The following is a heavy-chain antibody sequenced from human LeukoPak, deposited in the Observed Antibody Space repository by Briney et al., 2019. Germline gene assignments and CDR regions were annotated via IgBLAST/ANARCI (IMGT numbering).Heavy chain of an antibody. J-gene: IGHJ6*03. CDR1: GGSISSYY. D-gene: IGHD3-3*01. CDR3: ARGGYYTLDYYYYMDV. CDR2: IYYSGST. V-gene: IGHV4-59*01. Sequence: SETLSLTCTVSGGSISSYYWSWIRQPPGKGLEWVGYIYYSGSTNYNPSLKRRVTISVDTSKNQFSLKLSSVAAADTAIYYCARGGYYTLDYYYYMDVWGTGTTVTLSS.